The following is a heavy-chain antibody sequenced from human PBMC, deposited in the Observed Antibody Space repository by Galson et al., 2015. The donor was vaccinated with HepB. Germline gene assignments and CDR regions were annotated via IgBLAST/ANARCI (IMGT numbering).Heavy chain of an antibody. V-gene: IGHV3-53*01. CDR2: LHSGGST. Sequence: SLRLSCAVSGFTVSSNFMSWVRQAPGKGLEWVSALHSGGSTYYADSVKGRFTISRDNSKNTLHLQMNSLRAEDTAVYFCARGKIEDSTGWYDFDYWGQGTLVTVSS. CDR1: GFTVSSNF. D-gene: IGHD6-19*01. J-gene: IGHJ4*02. CDR3: ARGKIEDSTGWYDFDY.